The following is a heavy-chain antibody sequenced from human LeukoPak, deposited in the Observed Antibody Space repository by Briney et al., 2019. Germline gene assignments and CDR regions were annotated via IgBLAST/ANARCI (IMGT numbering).Heavy chain of an antibody. J-gene: IGHJ6*03. CDR2: INPNSGGT. CDR1: GYTFTGYY. Sequence: ASVKVSCKASGYTFTGYYMHWVRQAPGQGLEWMGRINPNSGGTSYAQKFQGRVTMTRDTSISTAYMELSRLRSDDTAVYYCARVFVFYYMDVWGKGTTVTVSS. V-gene: IGHV1-2*06. D-gene: IGHD3-10*01. CDR3: ARVFVFYYMDV.